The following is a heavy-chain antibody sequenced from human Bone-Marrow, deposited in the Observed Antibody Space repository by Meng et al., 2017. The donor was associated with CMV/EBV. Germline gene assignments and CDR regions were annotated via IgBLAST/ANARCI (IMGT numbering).Heavy chain of an antibody. J-gene: IGHJ6*02. V-gene: IGHV3-11*04. CDR2: ISSSGSTI. D-gene: IGHD2/OR15-2a*01. CDR3: ATFRCSGNRCFSSYFYYGMDA. CDR1: GFTFSDYY. Sequence: GGSLRLSCAASGFTFSDYYMSWIRQAPGKGLEWVSYISSSGSTIYYADSVKGRFTISRDNAKNLLYLQLSSLRAEDTAVYYCATFRCSGNRCFSSYFYYGMDAWGQGTTVTVSS.